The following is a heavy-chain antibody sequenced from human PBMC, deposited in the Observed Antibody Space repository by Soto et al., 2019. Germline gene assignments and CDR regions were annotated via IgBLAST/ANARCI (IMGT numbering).Heavy chain of an antibody. CDR3: ARQGFGPLHGLVDV. J-gene: IGHJ6*02. Sequence: SETLPLTWTVSGGSISSYYWSWFRQSPGKRMEWIGYVHHSWGSSYNPSLQSRVAISLDTSKSQFSLKVTSVTATDTAVYYCARQGFGPLHGLVDVWGQGTTVTVS. D-gene: IGHD3-10*01. V-gene: IGHV4-59*08. CDR1: GGSISSYY. CDR2: VHHSWGS.